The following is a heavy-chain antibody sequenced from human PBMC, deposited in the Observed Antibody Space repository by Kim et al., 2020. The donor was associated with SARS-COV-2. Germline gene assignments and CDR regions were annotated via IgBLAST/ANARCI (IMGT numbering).Heavy chain of an antibody. D-gene: IGHD1-1*01. CDR1: GGSISSYY. Sequence: SETLSLTCTVSGGSISSYYWSWIRQPAGKGLEWIGRIYTSGSTNYNPSLKSRVTMSVDTSKNQFSLKLSSVTAADTAVYYCAREGLEPPTYYYYYMDVWGKGTTVTVSS. CDR3: AREGLEPPTYYYYYMDV. J-gene: IGHJ6*03. V-gene: IGHV4-4*07. CDR2: IYTSGST.